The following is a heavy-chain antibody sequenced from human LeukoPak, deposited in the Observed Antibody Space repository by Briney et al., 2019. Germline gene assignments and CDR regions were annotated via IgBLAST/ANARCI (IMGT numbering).Heavy chain of an antibody. J-gene: IGHJ4*02. Sequence: PGGSLRLSCAASGFTFSNYAMNWVRQAPGKGLEWVSVIRSSGSGGSTYYADSVKGRFTISRDNSKSTLYLEMNSLRAEDTAVYYCARVNYGDYLPSFDYWGQGTLVTVSS. CDR2: IRSSGSGGST. CDR3: ARVNYGDYLPSFDY. CDR1: GFTFSNYA. D-gene: IGHD4-17*01. V-gene: IGHV3-23*01.